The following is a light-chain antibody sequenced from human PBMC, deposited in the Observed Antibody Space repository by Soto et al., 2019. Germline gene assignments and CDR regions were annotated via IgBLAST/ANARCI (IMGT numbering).Light chain of an antibody. CDR1: SSDVGGYNY. CDR3: SSYTSSSTNWV. J-gene: IGLJ1*01. CDR2: EVS. V-gene: IGLV2-14*01. Sequence: QSVLTQPASVSGSPGQSITISCTGTSSDVGGYNYVSWYQQHPGKAPKLMIYEVSNRPSGVSHRFSGSKSGNTASLTISGLQAEDEADYYCSSYTSSSTNWVFGHVTKVT.